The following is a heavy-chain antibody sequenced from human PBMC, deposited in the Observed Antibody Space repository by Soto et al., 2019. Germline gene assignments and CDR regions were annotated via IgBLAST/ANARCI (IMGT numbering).Heavy chain of an antibody. CDR2: MNPNSGNT. J-gene: IGHJ5*02. CDR1: GYTFTSYD. D-gene: IGHD3-16*01. V-gene: IGHV1-8*01. Sequence: ASVKVSCKASGYTFTSYDINWVRQATGQGLEWMGWMNPNSGNTGYAQKFQGRVTMTRNTSISTACMELSSLRSEDTAVYYCARAGTPNYDYVLGDWFDPWGQGTLVTVSS. CDR3: ARAGTPNYDYVLGDWFDP.